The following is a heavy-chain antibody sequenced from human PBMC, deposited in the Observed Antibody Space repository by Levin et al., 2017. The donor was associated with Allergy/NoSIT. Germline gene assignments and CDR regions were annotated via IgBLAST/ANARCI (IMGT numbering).Heavy chain of an antibody. CDR2: VYNGGAT. CDR3: ARERSGYDSTNHYFYYGLDV. V-gene: IGHV4-30-4*01. J-gene: IGHJ6*02. D-gene: IGHD5-12*01. Sequence: NASETLSLTCSVYGVSISSVDFYWSWVRQTPGEGLEWIGYVYNGGATNYSPSLQSRLSISVDTSKNEFSLKVSSVTAADTAVYYCARERSGYDSTNHYFYYGLDVWGQGTTVTVSS. CDR1: GVSISSVDFY.